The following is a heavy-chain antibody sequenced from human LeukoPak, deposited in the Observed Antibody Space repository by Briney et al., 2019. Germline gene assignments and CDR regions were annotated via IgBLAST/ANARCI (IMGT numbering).Heavy chain of an antibody. V-gene: IGHV3-66*02. CDR3: ARGDFGRNYFDY. Sequence: PGGSLRLSCAASGFTVSSNYMSWVRQAPGKGREWVSVIYSGGSTYYADSVKGRFTISRDNSKNTLYLQMNSLRAEDTAVYYCARGDFGRNYFDYWGQGTLVTVSS. D-gene: IGHD3-10*01. J-gene: IGHJ4*02. CDR2: IYSGGST. CDR1: GFTVSSNY.